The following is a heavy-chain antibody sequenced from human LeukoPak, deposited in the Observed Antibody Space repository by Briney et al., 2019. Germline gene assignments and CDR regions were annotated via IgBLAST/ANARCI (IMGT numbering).Heavy chain of an antibody. Sequence: PSETLSLTCTVSGGSISSSSYYRGWIRQPPWKGLEWIGSIYYSGSTYYNPSLKSRVTISVDTSKNQFSLKLSSVTAADTAVYYCARRSMITFGGVDYWGQGTLVTVSS. J-gene: IGHJ4*02. CDR2: IYYSGST. CDR3: ARRSMITFGGVDY. CDR1: GGSISSSSYY. V-gene: IGHV4-39*01. D-gene: IGHD3-16*01.